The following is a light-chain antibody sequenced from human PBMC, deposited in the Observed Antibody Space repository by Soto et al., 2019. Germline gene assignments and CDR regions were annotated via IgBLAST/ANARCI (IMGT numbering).Light chain of an antibody. Sequence: QSALTQPASVSGSPGQSITISCTGTSSDVGGYNYVSWYQHHPGKAPKLMIYDVTNRPSGVSNRFSGSKSGNTASLTISGVQSEDEASYYRSSYTTASTVVFGGGTKVTVL. CDR1: SSDVGGYNY. V-gene: IGLV2-14*03. J-gene: IGLJ2*01. CDR3: SSYTTASTVV. CDR2: DVT.